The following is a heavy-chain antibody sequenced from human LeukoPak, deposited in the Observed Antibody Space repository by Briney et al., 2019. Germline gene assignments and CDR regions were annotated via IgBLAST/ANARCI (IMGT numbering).Heavy chain of an antibody. CDR3: AKDPRPYYYDSTDYFDY. J-gene: IGHJ4*02. Sequence: PGGSLRLSCAASGFTFSSYGMHWVRQAPGKGLEWVAFIRYDGSNKYYADSVKGRFTISRDNSKNTLYLQMNSLRAEDTAVYYCAKDPRPYYYDSTDYFDYWGQGTLVTVSS. V-gene: IGHV3-30*02. CDR2: IRYDGSNK. D-gene: IGHD3-22*01. CDR1: GFTFSSYG.